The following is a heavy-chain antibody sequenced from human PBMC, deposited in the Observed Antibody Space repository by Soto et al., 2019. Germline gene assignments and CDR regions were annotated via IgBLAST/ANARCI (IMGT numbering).Heavy chain of an antibody. CDR3: ARPRRVYYYDSSGSLDY. V-gene: IGHV3-21*01. CDR2: ISYSSSYI. J-gene: IGHJ4*02. CDR1: GLTFSSST. D-gene: IGHD3-22*01. Sequence: PGGSLRLSCAASGLTFSSSTMNWVRQAPGKGLEWVSSISYSSSYIYYGDSLKGRFTISRDNAKNSLYLQMNSLRAEDTAVYYCARPRRVYYYDSSGSLDYWGQGTLVTVSS.